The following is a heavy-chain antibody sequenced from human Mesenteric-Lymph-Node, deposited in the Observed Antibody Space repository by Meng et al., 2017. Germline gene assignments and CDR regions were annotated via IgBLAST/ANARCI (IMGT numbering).Heavy chain of an antibody. CDR3: AREAYCGGDCYNGEYFQH. J-gene: IGHJ1*01. CDR1: GYTFSDYN. D-gene: IGHD2-21*02. CDR2: IIPIFGTA. V-gene: IGHV1-69*06. Sequence: SVKVSCKASGYTFSDYNMHWVRQAPGQGLEWMGGIIPIFGTANYAQKFQGRVTITADKSTSTAYMELSSLRSEDTAVYYCAREAYCGGDCYNGEYFQHWGQGTLVTVSS.